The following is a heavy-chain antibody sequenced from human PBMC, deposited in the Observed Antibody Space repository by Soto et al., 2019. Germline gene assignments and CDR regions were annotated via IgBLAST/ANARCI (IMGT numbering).Heavy chain of an antibody. J-gene: IGHJ5*02. Sequence: GGSLRLSCAASGFTFSDYYMSWIRQAPGKGLEWISYISSNSNYKNHADSVRGRFTISRDASKDTLFLQMRNLRAEDTAIYYCSKGEMSTIRNSFDPWGQGTLVTVSS. CDR2: ISSNSNYK. CDR1: GFTFSDYY. CDR3: SKGEMSTIRNSFDP. D-gene: IGHD1-1*01. V-gene: IGHV3-11*05.